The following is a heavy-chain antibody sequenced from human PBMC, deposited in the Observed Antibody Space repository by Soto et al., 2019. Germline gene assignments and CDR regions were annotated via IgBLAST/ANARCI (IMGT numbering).Heavy chain of an antibody. D-gene: IGHD1-26*01. CDR3: ASGTEVSPSWDV. J-gene: IGHJ6*02. CDR2: IYYSGST. Sequence: SETLSLTCTVSGGSISSGGYYWSWIRQHPGKGLEWIGYIYYSGSTYYNPSLKSRVTISADTSKNQFSLKLSSVTAADTAVYYCASGTEVSPSWDVWGQGTTVTVSS. CDR1: GGSISSGGYY. V-gene: IGHV4-31*03.